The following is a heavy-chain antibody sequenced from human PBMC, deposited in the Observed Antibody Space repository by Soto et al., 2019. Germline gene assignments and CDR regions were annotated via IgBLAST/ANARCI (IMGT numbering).Heavy chain of an antibody. CDR3: AKGMFSSSPAAAGSFDY. Sequence: GGSLRLSCAASGFTFSSYAMSWVRQAPGKGLEWVAAIGGTDGKTYYADSVKGRFTISRDNSENTLYLQMSRLRAEDTAVYFCAKGMFSSSPAAAGSFDYWGQGALVTVSS. CDR2: IGGTDGKT. D-gene: IGHD3-10*01. J-gene: IGHJ4*02. CDR1: GFTFSSYA. V-gene: IGHV3-23*01.